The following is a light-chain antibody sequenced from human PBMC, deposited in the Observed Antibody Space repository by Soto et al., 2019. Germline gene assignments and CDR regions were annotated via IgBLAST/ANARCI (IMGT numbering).Light chain of an antibody. CDR3: QHYNSLWT. Sequence: DIQMTQSPSTLSASVGDRVTITCRASQSISSWLAWYQQKPGKAPKLLIYKASSLESGVPSRFSGSGSGTEFTLTSSILQPDDVATYYCQHYNSLWTFGQGTKVEIK. CDR2: KAS. CDR1: QSISSW. J-gene: IGKJ1*01. V-gene: IGKV1-5*03.